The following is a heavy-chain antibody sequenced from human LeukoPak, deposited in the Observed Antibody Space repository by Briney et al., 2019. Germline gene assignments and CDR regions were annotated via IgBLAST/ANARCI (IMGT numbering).Heavy chain of an antibody. CDR3: ARGLTAMDY. CDR2: ISYDGSNK. Sequence: GGSLRLSCAASGFTFSSYAMHWVRQAPGKGLEWVAVISYDGSNKYYADSVEGRFTISRDNSKNTLYLQMNSLRAEDTAVYYCARGLTAMDYWGQGTLVTVSS. J-gene: IGHJ4*02. CDR1: GFTFSSYA. V-gene: IGHV3-30*04. D-gene: IGHD5-18*01.